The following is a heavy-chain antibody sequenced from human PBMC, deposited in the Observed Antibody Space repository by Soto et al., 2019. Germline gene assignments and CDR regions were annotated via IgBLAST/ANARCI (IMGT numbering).Heavy chain of an antibody. CDR2: SRDKARGYST. D-gene: IGHD3-22*01. Sequence: PGGSLRLSCAASGFSLSDHYIDWVRQAPWKGLEWVGRSRDKARGYSTEYAASVKGRFTTSRADSKNSVLLQMNSMKTEDTTVYYCVRAMYYTDSSRYNRCLHYCGQGNLVAFGS. J-gene: IGHJ4*02. CDR1: GFSLSDHY. V-gene: IGHV3-72*01. CDR3: VRAMYYTDSSRYNRCLHY.